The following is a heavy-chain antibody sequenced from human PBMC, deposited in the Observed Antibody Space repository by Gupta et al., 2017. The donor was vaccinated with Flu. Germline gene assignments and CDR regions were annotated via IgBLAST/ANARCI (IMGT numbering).Heavy chain of an antibody. D-gene: IGHD5-18*01. Sequence: EVQLVESGGGLVKPGGSLRLSCAASGFTFSSYSMNWVRQAPGKGLEWVSSISSSSSYIYYADSVKGRFTISRDNAKNSLYLQMNSLRAEDTAVYYCARVARVDTAMVTSDYWGQGTLVTVSS. J-gene: IGHJ4*02. V-gene: IGHV3-21*01. CDR1: GFTFSSYS. CDR2: ISSSSSYI. CDR3: ARVARVDTAMVTSDY.